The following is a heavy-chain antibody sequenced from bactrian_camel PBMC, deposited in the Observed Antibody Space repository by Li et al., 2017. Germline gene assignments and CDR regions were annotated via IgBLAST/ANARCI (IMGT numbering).Heavy chain of an antibody. D-gene: IGHD5*01. V-gene: IGHV3S53*01. CDR1: GDLYRSYC. CDR3: AEDRFACLKGQNSRLDRNEYKV. Sequence: VQLVESGGGLVQAGGSLRLSCVASGDLYRSYCMGWFRQAPGKEREGVAAIDSNDSTRYADSVKGRFTISRDNAKNTVYLQMNSLLPEDTAMYYCAEDRFACLKGQNSRLDRNEYKVWGQGTQVTVS. CDR2: IDSNDST. J-gene: IGHJ4*01.